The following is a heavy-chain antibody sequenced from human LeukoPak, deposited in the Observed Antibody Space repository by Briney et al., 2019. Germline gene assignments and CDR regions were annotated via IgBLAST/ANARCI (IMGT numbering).Heavy chain of an antibody. V-gene: IGHV3-33*01. CDR2: IWRGGNYK. CDR3: VIDPPDSGWAFWS. Sequence: GGSLRLSCSASGFNFGTHAMHWVRQAPGKGLEWVAMIWRGGNYKFYADSVKGRFTISRDDSRSDLSLQMDSLRVEDTALYHCVIDPPDSGWAFWSWGQGALVTVS. D-gene: IGHD6-19*01. J-gene: IGHJ5*02. CDR1: GFNFGTHA.